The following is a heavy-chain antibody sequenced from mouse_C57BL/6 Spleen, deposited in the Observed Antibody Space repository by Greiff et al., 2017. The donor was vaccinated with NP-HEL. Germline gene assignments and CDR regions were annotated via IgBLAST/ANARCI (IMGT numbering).Heavy chain of an antibody. Sequence: VHVKQSGAELVKPGASVKLSCTASGFNIKDYYMHWVKQRTEQGLEWIGRIDPEDGETKYAPKFQGKATITADTSSNTAHLQLSSLTSEDTAVYYCARSPMVDWYFDVWGTGTTVTVSS. CDR3: ARSPMVDWYFDV. D-gene: IGHD2-1*01. CDR1: GFNIKDYY. V-gene: IGHV14-2*01. J-gene: IGHJ1*03. CDR2: IDPEDGET.